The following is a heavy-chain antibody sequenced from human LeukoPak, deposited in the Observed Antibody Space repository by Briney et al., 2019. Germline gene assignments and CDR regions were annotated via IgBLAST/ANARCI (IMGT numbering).Heavy chain of an antibody. CDR1: GFTFSSYA. Sequence: GGSLRLSCAASGFTFSSYAISWVREGPGKGLEWVSAIRPDGDRTYYANSVRGRFTISRCNSKDTVYLQINGLTVEATAVYYCAREQSGTRGWYTVDYWGQGTLVTVSS. CDR2: IRPDGDRT. CDR3: AREQSGTRGWYTVDY. V-gene: IGHV3-23*01. J-gene: IGHJ4*02. D-gene: IGHD6-19*01.